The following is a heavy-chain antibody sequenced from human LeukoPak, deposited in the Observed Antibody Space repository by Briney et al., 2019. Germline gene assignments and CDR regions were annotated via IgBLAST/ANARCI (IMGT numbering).Heavy chain of an antibody. J-gene: IGHJ4*02. D-gene: IGHD3-22*01. CDR1: RYTFTSYD. V-gene: IGHV1-8*01. Sequence: ASVKVSCKASRYTFTSYDINWVREAAGQGLEWMGWMNPNTGRTGFAPKFRGRLTMTRDTSISTAYMELSSLRSEDTAVYYCARLSQTPDYYSNGGYYYLGYWGQGTPVTVSS. CDR2: MNPNTGRT. CDR3: ARLSQTPDYYSNGGYYYLGY.